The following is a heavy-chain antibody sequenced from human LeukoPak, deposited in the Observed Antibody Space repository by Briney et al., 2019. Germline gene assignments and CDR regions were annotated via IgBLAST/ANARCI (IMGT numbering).Heavy chain of an antibody. V-gene: IGHV3-48*01. CDR3: ARDLNWETY. CDR1: GFTFSDYS. CDR2: ISRGSRTI. D-gene: IGHD7-27*01. J-gene: IGHJ4*02. Sequence: GGSLRLSCAASGFTFSDYSMNWVRQAPGKGLEWLSNISRGSRTIYYADSVKGRFTISRDNAKNSLYLQMNSLRAEDTAVYYCARDLNWETYWGQGTLVSVSS.